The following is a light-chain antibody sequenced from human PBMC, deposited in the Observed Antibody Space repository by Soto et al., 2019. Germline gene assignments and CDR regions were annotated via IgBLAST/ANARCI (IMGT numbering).Light chain of an antibody. CDR3: QQYGRSTGT. Sequence: EIVLTQSPGTLSLSPGERATLSWRASQSVSSSYLAWYQQKPGQSPRLLIYGASSRATGIPDRFSGSGSGTDFTLTISSLEPEDFAVYYCQQYGRSTGTFGQGTKVDIK. J-gene: IGKJ1*01. CDR1: QSVSSSY. CDR2: GAS. V-gene: IGKV3-20*01.